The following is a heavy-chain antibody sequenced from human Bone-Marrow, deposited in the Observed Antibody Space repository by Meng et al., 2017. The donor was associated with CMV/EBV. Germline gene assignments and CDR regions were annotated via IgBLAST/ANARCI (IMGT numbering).Heavy chain of an antibody. J-gene: IGHJ5*02. Sequence: VYGGAFSGYYWSWIRQPPGKGLEWIGEINHSGSTNYNPSLKSRVTISVDTSKNQFSLKLSSVTAADTAVYYCARYPYSSGWYWFDPWGQGTLVTVSS. D-gene: IGHD6-19*01. CDR2: INHSGST. V-gene: IGHV4-34*01. CDR1: GGAFSGYY. CDR3: ARYPYSSGWYWFDP.